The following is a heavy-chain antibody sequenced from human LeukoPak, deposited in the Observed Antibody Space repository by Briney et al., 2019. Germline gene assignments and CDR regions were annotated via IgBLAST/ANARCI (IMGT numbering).Heavy chain of an antibody. CDR2: IYHSGST. CDR3: ARTPGGNWANDY. V-gene: IGHV4-38-2*02. J-gene: IGHJ4*02. D-gene: IGHD4-23*01. CDR1: GYSISSGCY. Sequence: SETLSLTCTVSGYSISSGCYWGWIRQPPGKGLEWIGSIYHSGSTYYNPSLKSRVTISVDTSKNQFSLRLSSVTAADTAVYYCARTPGGNWANDYWGQGILVTVSS.